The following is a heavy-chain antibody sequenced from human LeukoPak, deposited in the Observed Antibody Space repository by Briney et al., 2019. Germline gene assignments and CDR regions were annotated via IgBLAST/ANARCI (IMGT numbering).Heavy chain of an antibody. CDR2: IYTSRRT. J-gene: IGHJ4*02. V-gene: IGHV4-61*02. CDR3: ARARGYSYGYPFDY. Sequence: SHPLSLTCTVSGGSISSGIYYWSWMRRPARKGLEWIERIYTSRRTNYNPSLKSRVTVSVATTTTHFSLKLSCVTAADTAVYYCARARGYSYGYPFDYWGQGTLVTVSS. D-gene: IGHD5-18*01. CDR1: GGSISSGIYY.